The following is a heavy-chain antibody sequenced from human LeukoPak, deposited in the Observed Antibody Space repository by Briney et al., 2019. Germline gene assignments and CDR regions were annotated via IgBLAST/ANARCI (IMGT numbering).Heavy chain of an antibody. Sequence: PSETLSLTCTVSDYSISSGYYWGWIRQPPGKGLEWIGSIYHSGSTYYNPSLKSRVTISVDTSKNQFSLKLSSVTAADTAVYYCARGTLEWTNRSGFDYWGQGTLVTVSS. CDR2: IYHSGST. V-gene: IGHV4-38-2*02. CDR3: ARGTLEWTNRSGFDY. D-gene: IGHD3-10*01. CDR1: DYSISSGYY. J-gene: IGHJ4*02.